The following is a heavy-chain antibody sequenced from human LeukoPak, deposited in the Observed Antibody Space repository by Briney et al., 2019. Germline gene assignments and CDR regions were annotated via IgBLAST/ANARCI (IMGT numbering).Heavy chain of an antibody. CDR3: AQMIVGATGG. J-gene: IGHJ4*02. CDR2: IKQDGSEK. D-gene: IGHD1-26*01. Sequence: GGSLRLSCAASGFTCGSYWMGWVRQTPGKGLEWVANIKQDGSEKYYVDSVRSRFTISRDNAKNSLYLQMNSLRAEDTAVYYCAQMIVGATGGWGQGALVTVSS. V-gene: IGHV3-7*01. CDR1: GFTCGSYW.